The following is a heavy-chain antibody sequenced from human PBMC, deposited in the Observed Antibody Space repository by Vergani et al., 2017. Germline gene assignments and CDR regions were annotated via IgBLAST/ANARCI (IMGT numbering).Heavy chain of an antibody. J-gene: IGHJ5*02. CDR1: GFTFSSYG. CDR2: ISYDGSNK. V-gene: IGHV3-30*03. CDR3: ASMITMVRGVRASWFDP. D-gene: IGHD3-10*01. Sequence: QVQLVESGGGVVQPGRSLRLSCAASGFTFSSYGMHWVRQAPGKGLEWVAVISYDGSNKYYADSVKGRFTISRDNSKNTLYLQMNSLRAEDTAVYYCASMITMVRGVRASWFDPWGQGTLVTVSS.